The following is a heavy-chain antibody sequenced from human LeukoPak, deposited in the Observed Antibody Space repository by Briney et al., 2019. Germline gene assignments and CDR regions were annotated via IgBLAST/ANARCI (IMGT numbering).Heavy chain of an antibody. V-gene: IGHV4-59*01. CDR1: GGSMSSYY. CDR3: ARHYGTNGYFSSFFDY. Sequence: SETLSLTCTVSGGSMSSYYWSWIRQPPGKGLELIGYIYYSGSTNSNSSLKSRVTISVDTSKSQFSLNLTSVTAADTAVYYCARHYGTNGYFSSFFDYWGQGTLVTVSS. CDR2: IYYSGST. D-gene: IGHD3-22*01. J-gene: IGHJ4*02.